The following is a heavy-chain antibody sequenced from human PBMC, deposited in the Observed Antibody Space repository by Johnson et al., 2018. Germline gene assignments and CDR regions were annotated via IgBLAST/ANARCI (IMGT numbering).Heavy chain of an antibody. V-gene: IGHV3-74*01. J-gene: IGHJ4*02. CDR3: ETSIVGLLNFDY. CDR1: GFTFSSYW. Sequence: EQLRESGGGLAQPGGSLRLSCAASGFTFSSYWMHWVRQAPGKGLPWVSPIHSDETTTTYADSVKGRFTLARDNAKNTLYLKMNSLRAQDTAVYFWETSIVGLLNFDYWGQGTLISVSS. CDR2: IHSDETTT. D-gene: IGHD1-26*01.